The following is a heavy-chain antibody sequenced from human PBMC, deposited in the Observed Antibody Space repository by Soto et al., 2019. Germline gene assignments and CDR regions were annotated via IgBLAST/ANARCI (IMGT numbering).Heavy chain of an antibody. V-gene: IGHV6-1*01. CDR1: RESVSAKSAA. CDR3: ARSNEMATIRLLDY. CDR2: TYYRSNWYN. J-gene: IGHJ4*02. Sequence: QTLSLTFAICRESVSAKSAALNWIRQSPSRGLEWLGRTYYRSNWYNDYAVSVKSRITINPDTSKNQFSLQLNSVTPEDTAVYYCARSNEMATIRLLDYWGQGTLVTVSS. D-gene: IGHD5-12*01.